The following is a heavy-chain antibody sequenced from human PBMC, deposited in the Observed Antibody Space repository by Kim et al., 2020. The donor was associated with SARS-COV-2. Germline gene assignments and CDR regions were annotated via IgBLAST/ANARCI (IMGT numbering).Heavy chain of an antibody. CDR1: GYTFTGYY. CDR2: INPNSGGT. CDR3: ARGRQITGYSSSWYYFDY. D-gene: IGHD6-13*01. Sequence: ASVKVSCKASGYTFTGYYMHWVRQAPGQGLEWMGWINPNSGGTNYAQKFQGRVTMTRDTSISTAYMELSRLRSDDTAVYYCARGRQITGYSSSWYYFDYWGQGTLVTVSS. J-gene: IGHJ4*02. V-gene: IGHV1-2*02.